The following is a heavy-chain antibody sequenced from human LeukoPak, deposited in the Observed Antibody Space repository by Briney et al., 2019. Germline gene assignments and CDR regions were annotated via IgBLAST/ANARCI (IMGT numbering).Heavy chain of an antibody. J-gene: IGHJ6*03. D-gene: IGHD3-22*01. Sequence: PGGSLRLSCAASGFTFSSYWMSWVRQAPGKGLEWVANIKQDGSEKYYVDSVKGRFTISRDNAKNSLYLQMNSLRAEDTAVYYCARTRTLYYYDSSGYYLEYYYYYYMDVWGKGTTVTVSS. CDR3: ARTRTLYYYDSSGYYLEYYYYYYMDV. CDR1: GFTFSSYW. V-gene: IGHV3-7*01. CDR2: IKQDGSEK.